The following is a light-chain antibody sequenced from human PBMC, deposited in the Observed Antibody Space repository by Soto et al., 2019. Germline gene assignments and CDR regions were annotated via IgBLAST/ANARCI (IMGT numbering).Light chain of an antibody. V-gene: IGKV3-20*01. CDR1: QSVSSTD. J-gene: IGKJ1*01. CDR2: ATP. Sequence: EIVLTQSPGTLSLSPGERATLSCRASQSVSSTDLAWYQQKPGQAPRLLIYATPSRATGFPDRFSGSGSGTDFTLTIGRLEPEDFAVYYCQHYGSSPTFGQGTKVDI. CDR3: QHYGSSPT.